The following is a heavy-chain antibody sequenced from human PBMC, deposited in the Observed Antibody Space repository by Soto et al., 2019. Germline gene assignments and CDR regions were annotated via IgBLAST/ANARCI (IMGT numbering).Heavy chain of an antibody. CDR1: GFTFSSYA. CDR3: AQGYGSASYPNNLPY. V-gene: IGHV3-23*01. D-gene: IGHD3-10*01. CDR2: TSGSGDYT. Sequence: DVKLLESGGNLVQPGGSLRLSCAASGFTFSSYAMTWVRQAPGKGLEWVSATSGSGDYTYYADFVKGRFTISRDNPKNTRYLPMNSLRAADTALYYCAQGYGSASYPNNLPYWGPGTLVTVSS. J-gene: IGHJ4*02.